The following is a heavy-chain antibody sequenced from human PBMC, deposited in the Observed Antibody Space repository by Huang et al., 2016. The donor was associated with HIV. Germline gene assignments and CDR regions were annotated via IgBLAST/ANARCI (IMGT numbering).Heavy chain of an antibody. CDR2: INHSGST. CDR3: ARILMYYNSSGYGFDY. Sequence: QVQLQQWGAGLLKPSETLSLTCAVYGGSFSGYYWSWIRQPPGKGLEGIGEINHSGSTNYNPSLKSRVTIAVYTSKNQFSLKLSSVTAADTAVYYCARILMYYNSSGYGFDYWGQGTLVTVSS. V-gene: IGHV4-34*01. D-gene: IGHD3-22*01. J-gene: IGHJ4*02. CDR1: GGSFSGYY.